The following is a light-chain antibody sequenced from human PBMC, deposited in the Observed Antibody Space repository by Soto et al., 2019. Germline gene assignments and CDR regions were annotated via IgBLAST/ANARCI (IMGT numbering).Light chain of an antibody. V-gene: IGLV4-69*01. J-gene: IGLJ3*02. Sequence: QLVLTQSPSASASLGASVKLTCTLSSGHSSNAIAWHQQQPEKGPRYLMKVNSDGSHSKGDGIPDRFSGSSSGAERYLTISSLQSEDEADYYCQTWGTGIRVFGGGTKLTV. CDR1: SGHSSNA. CDR2: VNSDGSH. CDR3: QTWGTGIRV.